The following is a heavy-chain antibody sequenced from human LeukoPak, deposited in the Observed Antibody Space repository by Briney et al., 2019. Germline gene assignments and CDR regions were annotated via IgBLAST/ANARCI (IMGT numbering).Heavy chain of an antibody. Sequence: ASVKVSCKVSGYSFTNYYMHWVRQAPGQGLEWMGIINPSGGGTSYAQKFQGRVTMTRDTSTSTIYMELSSLRSDDTAVYYCARGYSYAFDYWGQGTLVTVSS. J-gene: IGHJ4*02. CDR3: ARGYSYAFDY. D-gene: IGHD5-18*01. CDR1: GYSFTNYY. V-gene: IGHV1-46*01. CDR2: INPSGGGT.